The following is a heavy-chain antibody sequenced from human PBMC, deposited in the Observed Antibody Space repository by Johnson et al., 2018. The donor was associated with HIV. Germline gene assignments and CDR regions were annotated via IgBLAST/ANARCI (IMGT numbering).Heavy chain of an antibody. CDR3: TRTNAALGSGAFDI. CDR2: INIDGSAT. D-gene: IGHD3-10*01. Sequence: VQLVESGGGLVQPGGSLRLSCSASGFTFRNHKMRWVRQAPGKGLVWVSSINIDGSATAYADSVKGRFTNARDNAKNTVYLQMNSLKVEDTAGYYCTRTNAALGSGAFDIWGQGTMITVSS. J-gene: IGHJ3*02. V-gene: IGHV3-74*03. CDR1: GFTFRNHK.